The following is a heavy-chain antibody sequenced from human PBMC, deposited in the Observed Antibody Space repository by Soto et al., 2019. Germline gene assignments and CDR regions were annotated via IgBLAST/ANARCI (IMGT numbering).Heavy chain of an antibody. D-gene: IGHD3-3*01. CDR1: GGSISSYY. V-gene: IGHV4-59*01. CDR2: IYYSGST. Sequence: QVQLQESGPGLVKPSETLSLTCTVSGGSISSYYWSWIRQPPGKGLEWIGYIYYSGSTNYNPSLKSRVTISVDTSKNQFSLKLSSVTAADTAVYYCARLDRTIFGVFADYWGQGTLVTVSS. J-gene: IGHJ4*02. CDR3: ARLDRTIFGVFADY.